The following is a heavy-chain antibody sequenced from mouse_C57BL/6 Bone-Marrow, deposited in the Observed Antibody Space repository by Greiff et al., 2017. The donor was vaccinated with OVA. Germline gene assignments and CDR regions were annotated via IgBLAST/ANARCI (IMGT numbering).Heavy chain of an antibody. CDR3: ARQLRPLYFDY. Sequence: EVKLMESGGGLVQPGGSLKLSCAASGFTFSDYYMYWVRQTPEKRLEWVAYISNGGGSTYYPDTVKGRFTISRDNAKNTLYLQMSRLKSEDTAMYYCARQLRPLYFDYWGQGTTLTVSS. CDR1: GFTFSDYY. D-gene: IGHD3-2*02. CDR2: ISNGGGST. V-gene: IGHV5-12*01. J-gene: IGHJ2*01.